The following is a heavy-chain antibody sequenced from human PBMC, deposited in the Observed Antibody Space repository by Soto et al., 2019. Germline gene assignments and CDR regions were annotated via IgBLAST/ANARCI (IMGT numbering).Heavy chain of an antibody. CDR1: GFTFSNYA. CDR2: ISGSTGNT. CDR3: AKGEDSFGFTRFDF. J-gene: IGHJ4*02. D-gene: IGHD5-18*01. Sequence: GSLRISCAASGFTFSNYAMNWVRQAPGKGLEWVSGISGSTGNTYYADSLKGRFTISRDNSKNTVYLQMHSLRAEDTALYYCAKGEDSFGFTRFDFWGQGNLVTVSS. V-gene: IGHV3-23*01.